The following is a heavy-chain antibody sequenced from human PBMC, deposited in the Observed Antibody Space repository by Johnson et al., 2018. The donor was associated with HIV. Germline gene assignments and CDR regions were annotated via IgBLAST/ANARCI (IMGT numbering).Heavy chain of an antibody. CDR1: VFTFSSYA. V-gene: IGHV3-30*04. J-gene: IGHJ3*02. D-gene: IGHD1-7*01. CDR3: AKDSKRELLQGKDAFDM. Sequence: QVQLVESGGGLVQPGGSLRLSCAASVFTFSSYAMHWVRQAPGKGLEWVAVISYDGSNKYYADSVKGRFTISRDNSKNTLYLQMNSLRAEDTAVYYCAKDSKRELLQGKDAFDMWGQGTMVTVSS. CDR2: ISYDGSNK.